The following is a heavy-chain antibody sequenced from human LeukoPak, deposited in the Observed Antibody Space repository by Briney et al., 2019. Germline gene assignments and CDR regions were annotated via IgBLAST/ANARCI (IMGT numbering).Heavy chain of an antibody. Sequence: ASVKVSCKASGYTFTSYAMHWVRQAPGQRLEWMGWINAGNGNTKCSQKFQGRVTITRDTSASTAYMELSSLRSEDTAVYYCARDEGRWLVLGYFDYWGQGTLVTVSS. V-gene: IGHV1-3*01. D-gene: IGHD6-19*01. J-gene: IGHJ4*02. CDR3: ARDEGRWLVLGYFDY. CDR2: INAGNGNT. CDR1: GYTFTSYA.